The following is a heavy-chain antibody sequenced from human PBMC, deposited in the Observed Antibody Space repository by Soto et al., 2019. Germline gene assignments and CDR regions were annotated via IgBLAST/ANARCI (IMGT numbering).Heavy chain of an antibody. CDR3: ARDHSPYSSGLXG. J-gene: IGHJ4*02. Sequence: SETLSLTCTVSGGSISSYYWSWIRQPPGKGLEWIGYIYYSGSTNYNPSLKSRVTISVDTSKNQFSLKLSSVTAADTAVYYCARDHSPYSSGLXGWGQGTLVTVSS. V-gene: IGHV4-59*01. CDR2: IYYSGST. CDR1: GGSISSYY. D-gene: IGHD6-19*01.